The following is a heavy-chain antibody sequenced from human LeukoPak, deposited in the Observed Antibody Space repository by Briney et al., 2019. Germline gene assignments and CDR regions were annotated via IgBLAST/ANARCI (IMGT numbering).Heavy chain of an antibody. J-gene: IGHJ4*02. CDR2: IKSDGSTT. Sequence: GGSLRLSCAASGFTFSSYWMHWVRQAPGKGLVWVSRIKSDGSTTTYADSVKGRFTISRDNAKNTLYLQMNSLRAEDTAVYYCARVVDTHFDYWGQGTLVTVSP. CDR3: ARVVDTHFDY. CDR1: GFTFSSYW. V-gene: IGHV3-74*01. D-gene: IGHD5-18*01.